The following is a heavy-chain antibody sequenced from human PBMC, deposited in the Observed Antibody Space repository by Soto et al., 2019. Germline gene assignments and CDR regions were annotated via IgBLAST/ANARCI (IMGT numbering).Heavy chain of an antibody. CDR3: ARQQPHYGDNYNYGMDV. J-gene: IGHJ6*02. Sequence: GEPLKISCKGSGYSFTSYWIGWVRQMPGKGLEWMGIIYPGDSDTRYSPSFQGQVTISADKSISTAYLQWSSLKASDTAMYYCARQQPHYGDNYNYGMDVWGQGTTVTVSS. CDR2: IYPGDSDT. D-gene: IGHD4-17*01. V-gene: IGHV5-51*01. CDR1: GYSFTSYW.